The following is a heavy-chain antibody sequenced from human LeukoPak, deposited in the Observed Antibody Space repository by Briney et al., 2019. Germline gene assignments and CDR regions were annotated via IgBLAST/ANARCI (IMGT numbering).Heavy chain of an antibody. CDR1: GFTFSSYG. V-gene: IGHV3-48*01. CDR3: ARNRLRGGDI. Sequence: GGSLRLSCVASGFTFSSYGMSWVRQAPGKGLEWVSYISSSSGSIYYADSVKGRFTISRDNAMNSLYLQMNSLRAEDTAVYYCARNRLRGGDIWGQGTMVTVSS. CDR2: ISSSSGSI. J-gene: IGHJ3*02. D-gene: IGHD2-21*01.